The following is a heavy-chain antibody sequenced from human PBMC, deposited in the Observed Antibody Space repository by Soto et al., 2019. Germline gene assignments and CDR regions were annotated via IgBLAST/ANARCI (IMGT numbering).Heavy chain of an antibody. Sequence: SETLSLTCTVSGGSISSYYWSWIRQPPGKGLEWIGYIYYSGSTNYNPSLKSRVTISVDTSKNQFSLKLSSVTAADTAVYYCARDMLAAASGMDVWGQGTTVTVYS. CDR1: GGSISSYY. CDR2: IYYSGST. V-gene: IGHV4-59*01. D-gene: IGHD6-13*01. CDR3: ARDMLAAASGMDV. J-gene: IGHJ6*02.